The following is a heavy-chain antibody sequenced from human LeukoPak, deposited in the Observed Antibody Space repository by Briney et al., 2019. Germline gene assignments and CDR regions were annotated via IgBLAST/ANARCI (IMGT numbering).Heavy chain of an antibody. CDR3: ARIVDYGVYWFDP. CDR1: GGSISSSSYY. CDR2: IYYSGST. V-gene: IGHV4-39*07. Sequence: SETLSLTCTVSGGSISSSSYYWGWIRQPPGKGLEWIGSIYYSGSTYYNPSLKSRVTISVDTSKNQFSLKLSSVTAADTAVYYCARIVDYGVYWFDPWGQGTLVTVSS. D-gene: IGHD4-17*01. J-gene: IGHJ5*02.